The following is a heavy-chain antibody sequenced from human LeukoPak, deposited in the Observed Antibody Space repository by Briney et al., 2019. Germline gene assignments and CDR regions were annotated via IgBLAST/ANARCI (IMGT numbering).Heavy chain of an antibody. V-gene: IGHV1-24*01. CDR3: ATVSYYDSSGYYLLY. D-gene: IGHD3-22*01. CDR2: FDPEDGET. Sequence: GASVKVSCKVSGYTFTELSMHWVRQAPGKGLEWKGGFDPEDGETIYAQKFQGRVTMTEDTSTDTAYMELSSLRSEDTAVYYCATVSYYDSSGYYLLYWGQGTLVTVSS. J-gene: IGHJ4*02. CDR1: GYTFTELS.